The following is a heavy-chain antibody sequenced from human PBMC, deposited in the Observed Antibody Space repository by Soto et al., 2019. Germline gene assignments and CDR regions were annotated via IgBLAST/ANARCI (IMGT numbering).Heavy chain of an antibody. D-gene: IGHD2-15*01. CDR2: IYYSGST. CDR3: ARQPVHSSFFDY. Sequence: SETLSLTCTVSGGSISSSSYYWGWIRQPPGKGLEWIGGIYYSGSTYYNPSLKSRVTISVDTSKNQFSLKLSSVTAADTAVYYCARQPVHSSFFDYWGQGTLVTVSS. CDR1: GGSISSSSYY. V-gene: IGHV4-39*01. J-gene: IGHJ4*02.